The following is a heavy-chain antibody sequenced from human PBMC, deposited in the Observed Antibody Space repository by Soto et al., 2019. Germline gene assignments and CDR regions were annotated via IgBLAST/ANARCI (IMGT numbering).Heavy chain of an antibody. CDR1: GGSISSSSYY. D-gene: IGHD3-3*01. J-gene: IGHJ4*02. CDR2: IYYSGST. V-gene: IGHV4-39*01. CDR3: ARLNPLRFLEWPPGYFDY. Sequence: SETLSLTCTVSGGSISSSSYYWGWIRQPPGKGLEWIGSIYYSGSTYYNPSLKSRVTISVDTSKNQFSLKLSSVTAADTAVYYCARLNPLRFLEWPPGYFDYWGQGTLVTVSS.